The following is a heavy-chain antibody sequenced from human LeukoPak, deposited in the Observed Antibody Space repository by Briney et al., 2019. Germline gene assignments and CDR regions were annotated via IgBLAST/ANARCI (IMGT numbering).Heavy chain of an antibody. CDR3: ARHVFFMWELLPYYFDY. D-gene: IGHD1-26*01. Sequence: SETLSLTCAVYGGSFSGYYWGWIRQPPGKGLEWIGSIYYSGSTYYNPSLKSRVTISVDTSKNQFSLKLSSVTAADTAVYYCARHVFFMWELLPYYFDYWGQGTLVTVSS. V-gene: IGHV4-39*01. CDR1: GGSFSGYY. CDR2: IYYSGST. J-gene: IGHJ4*02.